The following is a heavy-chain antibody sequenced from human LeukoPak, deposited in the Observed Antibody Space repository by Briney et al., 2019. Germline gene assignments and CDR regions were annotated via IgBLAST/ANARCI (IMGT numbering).Heavy chain of an antibody. CDR1: GFTVSSNY. CDR3: AREPYGGNLYYFDY. D-gene: IGHD4-23*01. Sequence: GGSLRLACAASGFTVSSNYMNWVRQAPGKGLEWVSVIYSGGSTYYADSVKGRFTISRDNSKNTLYLQMNSLRAEDTAVYYCAREPYGGNLYYFDYWGQGTLVTVSS. J-gene: IGHJ4*02. CDR2: IYSGGST. V-gene: IGHV3-53*01.